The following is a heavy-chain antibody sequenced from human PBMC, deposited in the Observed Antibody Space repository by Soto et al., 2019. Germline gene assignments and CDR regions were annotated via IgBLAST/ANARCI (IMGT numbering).Heavy chain of an antibody. J-gene: IGHJ5*02. CDR3: ARERQWLDP. CDR1: GYTFTSYD. V-gene: IGHV1-8*01. D-gene: IGHD6-19*01. CDR2: MNPNSGNT. Sequence: ASVKVSCTASGYTFTSYDINWVRQATGQGLEWMGWMNPNSGNTGYAQKFQGRVTLTSNTSISTAYMELSSLRSEDTAVYYCARERQWLDPWGQGTLVTVSS.